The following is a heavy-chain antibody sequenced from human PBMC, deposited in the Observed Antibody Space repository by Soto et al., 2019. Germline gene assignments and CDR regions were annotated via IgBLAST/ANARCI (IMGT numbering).Heavy chain of an antibody. V-gene: IGHV4-34*01. J-gene: IGHJ6*02. CDR1: GGSFSGYY. D-gene: IGHD6-13*01. CDR2: IXXXGXT. Sequence: SETLSLTCAVYGGSFSGYYWSWIRQPPGKGLEWXGXIXXXGXTXXXPXXXXRVTISVGTSKNQFSLKLRSVTAADTAVCYCARGGLSSSGYGMDVWGQGTTVTVSS. CDR3: ARGGLSSSGYGMDV.